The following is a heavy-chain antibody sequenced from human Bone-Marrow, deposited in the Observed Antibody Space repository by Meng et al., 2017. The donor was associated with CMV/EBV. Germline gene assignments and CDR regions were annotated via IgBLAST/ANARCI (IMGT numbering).Heavy chain of an antibody. CDR1: GFIFSDNG. CDR3: ARDFTLVVVPAAIPSHGMDV. J-gene: IGHJ6*02. V-gene: IGHV3-30*02. Sequence: GESLKISCATSGFIFSDNGMHWLRQAPGKGLEWVAFIRFDETDGYYARSVRGRFTISRDNSKSTLYLQMNSLRAEDTAVYYCARDFTLVVVPAAIPSHGMDVWGQGTTVTVSS. CDR2: IRFDETDG. D-gene: IGHD2-2*01.